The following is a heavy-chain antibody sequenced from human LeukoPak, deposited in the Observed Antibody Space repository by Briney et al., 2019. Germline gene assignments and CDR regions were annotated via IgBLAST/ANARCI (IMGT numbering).Heavy chain of an antibody. Sequence: ASVKVSCKASGYTFTSYDINWVRQATGQGLEWMGWMNPNSGNTGYAQKFQGRVTMTRNTSISTAYMELSSLRSEDTAVYYCARDSTRNTSGPRFGDQPAYSYYGLDVWGQGTTVTVSS. V-gene: IGHV1-8*01. J-gene: IGHJ6*02. CDR3: ARDSTRNTSGPRFGDQPAYSYYGLDV. D-gene: IGHD3-10*01. CDR1: GYTFTSYD. CDR2: MNPNSGNT.